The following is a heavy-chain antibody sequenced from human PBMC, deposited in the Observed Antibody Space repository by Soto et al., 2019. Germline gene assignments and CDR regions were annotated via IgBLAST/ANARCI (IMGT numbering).Heavy chain of an antibody. J-gene: IGHJ4*02. CDR3: SHFSAWLDDD. CDR1: GGTFRSYA. Sequence: SVKVSCKASGGTFRSYAISWVRQGPGQGLEWMGGIIPIFGTANYAQKVQGRVMITADESTSTAYMELSSLRSEDTAVYYCSHFSAWLDDDWGQGTLVTVSS. CDR2: IIPIFGTA. D-gene: IGHD6-19*01. V-gene: IGHV1-69*13.